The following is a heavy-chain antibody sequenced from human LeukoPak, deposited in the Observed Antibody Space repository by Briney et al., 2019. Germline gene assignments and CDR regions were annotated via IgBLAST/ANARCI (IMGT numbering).Heavy chain of an antibody. Sequence: GASVKVSCKTSGYTFTDYYIHWVRQAPGQGLEWMGWINTNSGGTNYAQKFQGRVTMTRDTSISTAYMDLSSLTSDDTAVYYCAGNLVGPTDVDYWGQGTPVTVSA. D-gene: IGHD1-26*01. CDR1: GYTFTDYY. V-gene: IGHV1-2*02. CDR3: AGNLVGPTDVDY. J-gene: IGHJ4*02. CDR2: INTNSGGT.